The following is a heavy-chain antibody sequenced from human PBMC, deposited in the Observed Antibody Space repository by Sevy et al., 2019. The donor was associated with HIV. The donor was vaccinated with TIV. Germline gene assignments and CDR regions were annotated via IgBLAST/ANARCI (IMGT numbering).Heavy chain of an antibody. D-gene: IGHD5-18*01. V-gene: IGHV3-53*01. J-gene: IGHJ4*02. CDR2: IYSGGST. CDR3: ARGLYSYGYNY. CDR1: GFTVSSNY. Sequence: GGSLRLSCAASGFTVSSNYMSWVRQAPGKGLEWVSVIYSGGSTYYADSVKGRFPISRDNSKNTLYLQMNSLRAEDTAVYYCARGLYSYGYNYWGQGTLVTVSS.